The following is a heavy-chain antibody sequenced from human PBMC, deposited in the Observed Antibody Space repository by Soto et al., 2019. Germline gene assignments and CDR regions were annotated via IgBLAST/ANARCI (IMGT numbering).Heavy chain of an antibody. J-gene: IGHJ3*02. CDR2: IKSKTDGGTT. D-gene: IGHD2-21*01. V-gene: IGHV3-15*01. CDR3: TTSTPGCAEDAFDI. CDR1: GFTFSNAW. Sequence: GGSLRLSCAVSGFTFSNAWMSWVRQAPGKGLEWVGRIKSKTDGGTTDYGAPVKGRFTISRDDSKNTLYLQMNSLKTEDTAVYYCTTSTPGCAEDAFDIWGQGTMVTVSS.